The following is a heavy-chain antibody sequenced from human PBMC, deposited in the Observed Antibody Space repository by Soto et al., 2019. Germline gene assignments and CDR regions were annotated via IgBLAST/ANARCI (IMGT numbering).Heavy chain of an antibody. V-gene: IGHV1-2*04. CDR2: INPNSGGT. CDR1: GYTFTGYY. J-gene: IGHJ6*03. CDR3: ARDSNTMVPTSNYCYMDV. D-gene: IGHD3-10*01. Sequence: QVQLVQSGAEVKKPGASVKVSCKASGYTFTGYYMHWVRQAPGQGLEWMGWINPNSGGTNYAQKLQGWVTMTRHTYSSTAYMELSRLRSDDTAVYYCARDSNTMVPTSNYCYMDVWGKGTPVTVSS.